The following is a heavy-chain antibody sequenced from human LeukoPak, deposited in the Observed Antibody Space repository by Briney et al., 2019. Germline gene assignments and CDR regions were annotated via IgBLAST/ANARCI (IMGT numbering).Heavy chain of an antibody. CDR2: IYRGGSA. CDR3: AKRAAGTALGTFDC. Sequence: GGSLRLSCAVSGFTVSSNYMSWVRQAPGKGLEWVSVIYRGGSAYYADSVKGRFTISRDNPKNTLYLQMNSLRAEDTAVYYCAKRAAGTALGTFDCWGQGTLVTVSS. D-gene: IGHD1/OR15-1a*01. J-gene: IGHJ4*02. CDR1: GFTVSSNY. V-gene: IGHV3-66*04.